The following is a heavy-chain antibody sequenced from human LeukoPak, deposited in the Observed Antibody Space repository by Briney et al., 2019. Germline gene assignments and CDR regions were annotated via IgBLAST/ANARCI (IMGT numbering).Heavy chain of an antibody. Sequence: SETLSLTCTVSGGSISSGDYYWRWIRQPPGKGLEWIGYIYYSGSTYDNPSLKSRVTISVDTSKNQISLKLSSVTAADTAVYYCARGEDDGSDFWGQGTLVTVSS. J-gene: IGHJ4*02. CDR2: IYYSGST. CDR3: ARGEDDGSDF. D-gene: IGHD3-10*01. V-gene: IGHV4-30-4*08. CDR1: GGSISSGDYY.